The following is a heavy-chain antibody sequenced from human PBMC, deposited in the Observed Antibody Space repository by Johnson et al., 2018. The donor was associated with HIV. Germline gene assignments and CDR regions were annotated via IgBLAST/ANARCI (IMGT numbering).Heavy chain of an antibody. CDR2: IRYDGIKK. Sequence: APGKGLEWVAFIRYDGIKKYYADSVRGRFSISRDNSKNTLYLQMNSLRAEDTAVYYCASGPTRFAAFDIWGQGTRVTVSS. J-gene: IGHJ3*02. V-gene: IGHV3-30*02. D-gene: IGHD3-10*01. CDR3: ASGPTRFAAFDI.